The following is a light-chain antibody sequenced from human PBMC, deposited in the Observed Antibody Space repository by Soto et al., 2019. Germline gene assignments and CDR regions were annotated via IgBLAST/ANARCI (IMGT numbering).Light chain of an antibody. CDR2: DAS. Sequence: DIQMTQTPSSLSASVGDRVTITCRASQDISNFLNWYQQKPGRAPKLLISDASHLETGVTSRFSGSGSATDFTFTISSLQPEDIATYYCQYYDNLFFTFGPGTKVDLK. CDR1: QDISNF. V-gene: IGKV1-33*01. J-gene: IGKJ3*01. CDR3: QYYDNLFFT.